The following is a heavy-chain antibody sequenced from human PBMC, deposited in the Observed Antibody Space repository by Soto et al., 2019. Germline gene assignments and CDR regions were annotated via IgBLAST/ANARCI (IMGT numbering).Heavy chain of an antibody. J-gene: IGHJ6*02. D-gene: IGHD1-7*01. V-gene: IGHV1-69*13. Sequence: SVKVSCKASGGTFSSYAISWVRQAPGQGLEWMGGIIPIFGTANYAQKFQGRVTITADESTSTAYMELSSLRSEDTAVYYCARVRVAELRIYYYYGMDVWGQGTTVTVSS. CDR1: GGTFSSYA. CDR2: IIPIFGTA. CDR3: ARVRVAELRIYYYYGMDV.